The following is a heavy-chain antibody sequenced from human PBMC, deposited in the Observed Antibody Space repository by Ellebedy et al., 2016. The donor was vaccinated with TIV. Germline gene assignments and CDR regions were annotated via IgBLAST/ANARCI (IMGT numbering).Heavy chain of an antibody. D-gene: IGHD2-15*01. V-gene: IGHV3-23*01. CDR2: ISGGGGST. J-gene: IGHJ3*02. Sequence: GESLKISCAASGFTFSSYAMTWVRQAPGKGLEWVSSISGGGGSTYYADSVKGRFTISRDNAKNSLYLQMNSLRAEDTAVYYCARYCSGGSCYSHAFDIWGQGTMVTVSS. CDR1: GFTFSSYA. CDR3: ARYCSGGSCYSHAFDI.